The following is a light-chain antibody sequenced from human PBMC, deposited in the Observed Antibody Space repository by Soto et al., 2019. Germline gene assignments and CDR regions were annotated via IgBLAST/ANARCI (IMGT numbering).Light chain of an antibody. J-gene: IGKJ1*01. CDR1: QSVSSSY. CDR3: KQYGSSPRT. CDR2: GAY. Sequence: EIVLTQSPGTLSLSPGERATLSCRASQSVSSSYLAWYQQKPGQAPRLLIYGAYSRATGIQDRFSGSGSGTGFTLTIRRLEPEDFAVYYCKQYGSSPRTVGQGTKVDIK. V-gene: IGKV3-20*01.